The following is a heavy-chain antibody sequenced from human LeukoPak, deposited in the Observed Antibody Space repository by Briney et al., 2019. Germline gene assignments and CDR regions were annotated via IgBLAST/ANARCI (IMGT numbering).Heavy chain of an antibody. CDR1: YX. D-gene: IGHD1-26*01. J-gene: IGHJ4*02. Sequence: YXXXXVRQAPGKGLEWVSAISGSGGSTYYADSVKGRFTISRDNSKNTLYLQMNSLRAEDTAVYYCAKETGTYYGPIDYWGQGTLVTVPS. CDR3: AKETGTYYGPIDY. V-gene: IGHV3-23*01. CDR2: ISGSGGST.